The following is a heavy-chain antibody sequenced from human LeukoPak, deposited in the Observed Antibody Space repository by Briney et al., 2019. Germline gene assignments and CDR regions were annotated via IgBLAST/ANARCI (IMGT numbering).Heavy chain of an antibody. V-gene: IGHV3-30-3*01. Sequence: GGSLRLSCAASGFTFSSYAMHWVRQAPGKGLEWVAVISYDGSNKYYADSVKGRFTISRDNSKNTLYLQMNSLRAEDTAVYYCARIQTIDGSGSYKGVDYWGQGTLVTVSS. J-gene: IGHJ4*02. D-gene: IGHD3-10*01. CDR2: ISYDGSNK. CDR3: ARIQTIDGSGSYKGVDY. CDR1: GFTFSSYA.